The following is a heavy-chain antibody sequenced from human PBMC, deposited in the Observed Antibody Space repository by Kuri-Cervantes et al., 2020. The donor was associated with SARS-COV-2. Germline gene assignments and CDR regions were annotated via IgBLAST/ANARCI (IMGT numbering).Heavy chain of an antibody. D-gene: IGHD3-3*01. CDR1: GYTFTSYY. CDR3: ARRYYDFWSGYYIYWFDP. V-gene: IGHV1-2*02. J-gene: IGHJ5*02. Sequence: ASVKVSCKASGYTFTSYYMHWVRQAPGQGLEWMGWINPNSGGTNYAQKFQGRVTMTRDTSISTAYMELSRLRSDDTAVYYCARRYYDFWSGYYIYWFDPWGQGTLVTVSS. CDR2: INPNSGGT.